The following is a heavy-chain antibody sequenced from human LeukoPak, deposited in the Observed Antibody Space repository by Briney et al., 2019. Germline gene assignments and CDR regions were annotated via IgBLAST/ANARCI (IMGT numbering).Heavy chain of an antibody. Sequence: VASVKVSCKAFGYKLTDNWIHWVRQAPGQGLEWMGWINPNSGGTNYAQKFQGRVTMTRDTSISTAYMELSRLRSDDTAVYYCAREANYGSGSVDYWGQGTLVTVSS. D-gene: IGHD3-10*01. CDR1: GYKLTDNW. V-gene: IGHV1-2*02. CDR3: AREANYGSGSVDY. J-gene: IGHJ4*02. CDR2: INPNSGGT.